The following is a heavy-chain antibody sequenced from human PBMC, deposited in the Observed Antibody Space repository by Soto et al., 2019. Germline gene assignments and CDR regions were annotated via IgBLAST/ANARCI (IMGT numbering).Heavy chain of an antibody. Sequence: GASVKVSCKASGYTFTRYAMHWVRHAPGQRLEWMGWINAGNGNTKYSQKFQGRVTITRDTSASTAYMELSSLRSEDTAVYYCARRSDILTGYEYWGQGTLVTVSS. D-gene: IGHD3-9*01. V-gene: IGHV1-3*01. CDR1: GYTFTRYA. CDR3: ARRSDILTGYEY. CDR2: INAGNGNT. J-gene: IGHJ4*02.